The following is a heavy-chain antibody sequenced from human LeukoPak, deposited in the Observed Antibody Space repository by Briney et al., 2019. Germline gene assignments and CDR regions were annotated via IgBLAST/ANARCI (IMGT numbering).Heavy chain of an antibody. D-gene: IGHD6-19*01. V-gene: IGHV3-53*01. Sequence: GGSLRLSCAASGFTFDDYGMSWVRQAPGKGLEWVSVIYSGGSTYYADSVKGRFTISRDNTKNTLYLQMNSLRAEDTAVYYCARVSGWPKYFQHWGQGTLVTVSS. CDR1: GFTFDDYG. CDR2: IYSGGST. J-gene: IGHJ1*01. CDR3: ARVSGWPKYFQH.